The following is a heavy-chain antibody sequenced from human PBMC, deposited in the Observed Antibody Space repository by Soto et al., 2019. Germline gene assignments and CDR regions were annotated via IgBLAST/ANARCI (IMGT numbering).Heavy chain of an antibody. Sequence: GSLVLPCAAYGFTFSSYGMHWVRQAPGKGLEWVAVISYDGSNKYYADSVKGRFTISRDNSKNTLYLQMNSLRAEDTAVYYCAKVARRSSGFDPWGQGTLVTVSS. D-gene: IGHD6-6*01. J-gene: IGHJ5*02. CDR2: ISYDGSNK. CDR1: GFTFSSYG. CDR3: AKVARRSSGFDP. V-gene: IGHV3-30*18.